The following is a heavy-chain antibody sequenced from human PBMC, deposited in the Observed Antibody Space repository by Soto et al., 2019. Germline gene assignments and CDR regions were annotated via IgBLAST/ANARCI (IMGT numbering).Heavy chain of an antibody. CDR1: GYTFTSYG. CDR3: ARDYLYNWNVPPWYYYYGMDV. V-gene: IGHV1-18*01. Sequence: QVQLVQSGAEVKKPGASVKVSCKASGYTFTSYGISWVRQAPGQGLEWMGWISAYNGNTNYAQKLQGRVTMTTDTSTSTAYMELRSLRSDDTAVYYCARDYLYNWNVPPWYYYYGMDVWGQGTTVTVSS. D-gene: IGHD1-1*01. J-gene: IGHJ6*02. CDR2: ISAYNGNT.